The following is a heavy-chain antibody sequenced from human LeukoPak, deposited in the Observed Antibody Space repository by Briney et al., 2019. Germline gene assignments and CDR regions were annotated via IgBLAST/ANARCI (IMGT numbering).Heavy chain of an antibody. CDR3: ARDVGDGSISYFDY. J-gene: IGHJ4*02. CDR2: IYYSGST. CDR1: GGSISSYY. D-gene: IGHD5-24*01. Sequence: SQTLSLTCTVSGGSISSYYWSWIRQPPGKGLEWIGYIYYSGSTNYNPSLKSRVTISVDTSKNQFSLKLSSVTAADTAVYYCARDVGDGSISYFDYWGQGTLVTVSS. V-gene: IGHV4-59*01.